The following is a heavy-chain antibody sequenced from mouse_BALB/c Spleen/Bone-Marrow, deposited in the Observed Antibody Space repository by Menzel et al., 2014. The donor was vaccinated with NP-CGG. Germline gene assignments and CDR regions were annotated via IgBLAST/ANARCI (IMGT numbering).Heavy chain of an antibody. V-gene: IGHV5-12*02. D-gene: IGHD4-1*01. CDR2: ITKGGGST. CDR3: ARQLAYAMDY. CDR1: GFTFSDYY. Sequence: DVMLVESGGGLVQPGGSLKLSCATSGFTFSDYYMYRVRQTPGERLEWVAYITKGGGSTYYPDIVKCRFTISRDNAKNTLYLQMSRLKSEDTAMYYCARQLAYAMDYWGQGTSVTVSS. J-gene: IGHJ4*01.